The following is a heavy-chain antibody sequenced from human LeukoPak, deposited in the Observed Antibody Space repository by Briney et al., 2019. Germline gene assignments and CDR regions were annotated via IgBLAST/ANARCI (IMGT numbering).Heavy chain of an antibody. Sequence: GGSLRLSCAASGFTFSSYGMHWVRQAPGKGLEWVAVIWYGGSNKYYADSVKGRFTISRDNSKNTLYLQMNSLRAGDTAVYYCAKDGGYSNSYMDVWGKGTTVTVSS. CDR3: AKDGGYSNSYMDV. J-gene: IGHJ6*03. CDR1: GFTFSSYG. CDR2: IWYGGSNK. D-gene: IGHD4-11*01. V-gene: IGHV3-30*02.